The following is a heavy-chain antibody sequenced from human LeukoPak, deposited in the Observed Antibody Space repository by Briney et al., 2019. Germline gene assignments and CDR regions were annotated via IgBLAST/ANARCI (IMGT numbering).Heavy chain of an antibody. CDR3: ARERINDKKNWFDP. J-gene: IGHJ5*02. V-gene: IGHV4-59*12. CDR1: GGSMSSYY. D-gene: IGHD3-10*01. Sequence: SETLSLTCTVAGGSMSSYYWNWIRQPPGKGLEWIGYFHYSGSTNYNPSLKSRVTISVDTSKNQFSLKLSSVTAADTAVYYCARERINDKKNWFDPWGQGTLVTVSS. CDR2: FHYSGST.